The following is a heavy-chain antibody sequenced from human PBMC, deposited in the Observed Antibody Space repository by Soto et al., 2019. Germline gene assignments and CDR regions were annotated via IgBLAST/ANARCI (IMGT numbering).Heavy chain of an antibody. CDR3: ARDLQGRQGLPLAPITNDAFYI. V-gene: IGHV1-69*13. CDR2: IIPIFGTA. CDR1: GGTFSSYA. Sequence: SVKVSCKASGGTFSSYAISWVRQAPGQGLEWMGGIIPIFGTANYAQKFQGRVTITADESTSTAYMELSSLRSEDTAVYYCARDLQGRQGLPLAPITNDAFYIWGQGTMVTVSS. J-gene: IGHJ3*02.